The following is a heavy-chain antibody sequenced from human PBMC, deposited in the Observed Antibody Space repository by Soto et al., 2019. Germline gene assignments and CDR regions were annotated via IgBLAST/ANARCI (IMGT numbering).Heavy chain of an antibody. V-gene: IGHV4-59*12. CDR1: GGSISSYY. D-gene: IGHD1-26*01. J-gene: IGHJ3*02. Sequence: PSETLSLTCTVSGGSISSYYWSWIRQPPGKGLEWIGYIYYSGSTNYNPSLKSRVTISVDTSKNQFSLKLSSVTAADTAVYYCARDLGIVGATRWKVPPDAFDIWGQGTMVTVSS. CDR2: IYYSGST. CDR3: ARDLGIVGATRWKVPPDAFDI.